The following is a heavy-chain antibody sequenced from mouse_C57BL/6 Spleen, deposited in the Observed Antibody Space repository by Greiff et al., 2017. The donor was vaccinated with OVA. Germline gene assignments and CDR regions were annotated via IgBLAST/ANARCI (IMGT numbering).Heavy chain of an antibody. J-gene: IGHJ4*01. CDR2: INPNNGGT. CDR3: AYYGPYRAMDY. V-gene: IGHV1-26*01. Sequence: LQQSGPELVKPGASVKISCKASGYTFTDYYMNWVKQSHGKSLEWIGDINPNNGGTSYNQKFKGKATLTVDKSSSTAYMELRSLTSEDSAVYYCAYYGPYRAMDYWGQGTSVTVSS. D-gene: IGHD2-1*01. CDR1: GYTFTDYY.